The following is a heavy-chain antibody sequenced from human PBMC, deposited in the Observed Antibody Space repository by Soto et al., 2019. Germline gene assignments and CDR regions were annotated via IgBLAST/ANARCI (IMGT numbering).Heavy chain of an antibody. Sequence: QVQLVQSGAEVKKPGASVKVSCKASGYTFTDYGVSWVRQAPGQGLEWMGWINTYNGKTNYAPKVQARVTMTTDTSTTTAYMERRSLKSGDPAVYFCARDQYAVGGDFWGQGTLVTVSS. D-gene: IGHD1-26*01. CDR1: GYTFTDYG. CDR3: ARDQYAVGGDF. CDR2: INTYNGKT. J-gene: IGHJ4*02. V-gene: IGHV1-18*01.